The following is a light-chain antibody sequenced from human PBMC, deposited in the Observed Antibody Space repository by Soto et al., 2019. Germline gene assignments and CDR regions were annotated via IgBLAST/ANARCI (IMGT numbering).Light chain of an antibody. CDR2: GNS. Sequence: QSALTQPPSVSGAPGQRVTISCTGSSSNIGAGYDVHWYQQLPGTAPKVLIYGNSNRPSGVPDRFSGSKSGTSASLAITGLQAEDGADYYCQSYDSSLSGYVFGTGTKVT. V-gene: IGLV1-40*01. J-gene: IGLJ1*01. CDR3: QSYDSSLSGYV. CDR1: SSNIGAGYD.